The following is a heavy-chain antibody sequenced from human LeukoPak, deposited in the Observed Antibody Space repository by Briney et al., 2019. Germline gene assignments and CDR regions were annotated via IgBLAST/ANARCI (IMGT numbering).Heavy chain of an antibody. CDR2: ISVSGGST. V-gene: IGHV3-23*01. CDR1: GFTFSSYV. J-gene: IGHJ4*02. Sequence: GGSLRLSCLASGFTFSSYVMNWVRQTPGKGLEWVSSISVSGGSTFYADSVKGRFTISRDNSKNTLYLQLNGLRTEDTALYYCAKDRLLNCRGDCYIFDYWGQGTLVTVSS. CDR3: AKDRLLNCRGDCYIFDY. D-gene: IGHD2-21*01.